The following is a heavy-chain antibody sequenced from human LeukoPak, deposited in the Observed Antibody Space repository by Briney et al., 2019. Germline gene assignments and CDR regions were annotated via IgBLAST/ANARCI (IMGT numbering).Heavy chain of an antibody. D-gene: IGHD3-3*01. CDR1: SGSISSYY. CDR2: IYTSGST. Sequence: SETLSLTCTVSSGSISSYYWSWIRQPAGKGLEWIGRIYTSGSTNYNPSLKSRVTMSVDTSKNQFSLKLSSVTAADTAVYYCAREGWYDFWSGYSGLTMDVWGKGTTVTVSS. CDR3: AREGWYDFWSGYSGLTMDV. J-gene: IGHJ6*04. V-gene: IGHV4-4*07.